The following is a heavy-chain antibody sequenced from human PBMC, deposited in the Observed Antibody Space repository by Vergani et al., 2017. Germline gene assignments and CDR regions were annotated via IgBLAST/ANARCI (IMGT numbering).Heavy chain of an antibody. V-gene: IGHV3-30-3*01. CDR2: ISYDGSNK. CDR1: GFTFSSYA. D-gene: IGHD6-19*01. J-gene: IGHJ2*01. CDR3: ARDGGYSSGWPYWYFDL. Sequence: QVQLVESRGGVVQPGRSLRLSCAASGFTFSSYAMHWVRQAPGKGLEWVAVISYDGSNKYYADSVKGRFTISRDNSKNTLYLQMNSLRAEDTAVYYCARDGGYSSGWPYWYFDLWGRGTLVTVSS.